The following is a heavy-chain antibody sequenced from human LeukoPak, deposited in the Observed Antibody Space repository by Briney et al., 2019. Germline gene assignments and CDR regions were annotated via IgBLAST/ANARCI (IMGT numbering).Heavy chain of an antibody. Sequence: SETLSLTCTVSGGSISSYYWSWIRQPPGKGLEWIGYIYHSGSTNYNPSLKSRVTISVDTSKNQFSLKLSSVTAADTAVYYCARRGYYYDSSGYTDYFDYWGQGTLVTVSS. V-gene: IGHV4-59*08. CDR2: IYHSGST. D-gene: IGHD3-22*01. CDR3: ARRGYYYDSSGYTDYFDY. CDR1: GGSISSYY. J-gene: IGHJ4*02.